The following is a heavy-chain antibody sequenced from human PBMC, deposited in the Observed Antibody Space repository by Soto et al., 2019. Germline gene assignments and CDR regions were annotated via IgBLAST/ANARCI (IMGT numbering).Heavy chain of an antibody. CDR3: ATEELCGADCYFFKH. J-gene: IGHJ4*02. Sequence: PGGSLTLSCPVSGFNLRSYEMNWVRHVPGKGLEWISKISGSNNNIYYADSVQGRFTISRDNANNVLFLQMNSLRAEDTATYHCATEELCGADCYFFKHWGQGTLVTVSS. V-gene: IGHV3-48*03. CDR1: GFNLRSYE. CDR2: ISGSNNNI. D-gene: IGHD2-21*02.